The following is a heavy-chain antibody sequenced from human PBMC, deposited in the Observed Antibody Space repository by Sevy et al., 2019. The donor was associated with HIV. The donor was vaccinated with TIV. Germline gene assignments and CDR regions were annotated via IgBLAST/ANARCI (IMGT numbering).Heavy chain of an antibody. Sequence: GGSLRLSCAASGFTFSKYSMSWVRQPPGKGLEWVSTLSFGCNEINYADSVKGRFTISRDNSKSSVYRQMNNLRPEDTAVYYCAREGCTKPHDYWGQGTLVTVSS. J-gene: IGHJ4*02. CDR3: AREGCTKPHDY. CDR2: LSFGCNEI. CDR1: GFTFSKYS. V-gene: IGHV3-23*01. D-gene: IGHD2-8*01.